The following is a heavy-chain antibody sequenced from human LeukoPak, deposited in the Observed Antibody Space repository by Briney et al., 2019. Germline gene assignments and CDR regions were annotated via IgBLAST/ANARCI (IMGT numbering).Heavy chain of an antibody. CDR1: GYTFTSYY. J-gene: IGHJ6*03. CDR2: IDPSGGST. V-gene: IGHV1-46*01. D-gene: IGHD1-26*01. CDR3: ARDSTGFPRGARYYYMDV. Sequence: ASVKVSCKASGYTFTSYYMHWVRQAPGQGLEWMGIIDPSGGSTSYAQKFQGRVTMTRDTSTSTAYMELSSLRSEDTAVYYCARDSTGFPRGARYYYMDVWGKGTTVTVSS.